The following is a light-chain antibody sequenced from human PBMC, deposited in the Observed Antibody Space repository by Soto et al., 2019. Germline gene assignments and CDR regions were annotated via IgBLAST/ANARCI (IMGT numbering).Light chain of an antibody. CDR1: SSDVGGYNY. V-gene: IGLV2-14*01. Sequence: QSVLTQPASVSGSPGQSITISCTGTSSDVGGYNYVSWYQQHPGKAPKLIIFEVSDRPSGISNRLAGSKSGNMASLTISGLQSEDEADYFCSSYTSTSALVFGGGTKVTVL. CDR3: SSYTSTSALV. J-gene: IGLJ2*01. CDR2: EVS.